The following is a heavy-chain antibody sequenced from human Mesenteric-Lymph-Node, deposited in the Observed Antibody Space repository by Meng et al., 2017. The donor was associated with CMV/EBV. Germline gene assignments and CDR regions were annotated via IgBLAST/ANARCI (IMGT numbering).Heavy chain of an antibody. Sequence: GESLKISCVASGFTFSSYAMTWVRQTPGKGLEWVSTISGSGSFTHCADSVKGRFTISRDNSKNTLYLQMNRLGAEDTAAYYCAKIKISPIEGNYFDYWGQGTLVTVSS. CDR1: GFTFSSYA. CDR3: AKIKISPIEGNYFDY. J-gene: IGHJ4*02. V-gene: IGHV3-23*01. CDR2: ISGSGSFT. D-gene: IGHD2-15*01.